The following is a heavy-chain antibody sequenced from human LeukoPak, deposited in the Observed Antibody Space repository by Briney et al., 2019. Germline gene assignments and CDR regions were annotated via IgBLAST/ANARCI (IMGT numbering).Heavy chain of an antibody. CDR3: ARVRVPYYYDSSGYYPDFDY. CDR2: INPSGGST. J-gene: IGHJ4*02. V-gene: IGHV1-46*01. Sequence: ASVKVPCKASGYTFTSYYMHWVRQAPGQGLEWMGIINPSGGSTSYAQKFQGRVTMTRDMSTSTVYMELSSLRSEDTAVYYCARVRVPYYYDSSGYYPDFDYWGQGTLVTVSS. CDR1: GYTFTSYY. D-gene: IGHD3-22*01.